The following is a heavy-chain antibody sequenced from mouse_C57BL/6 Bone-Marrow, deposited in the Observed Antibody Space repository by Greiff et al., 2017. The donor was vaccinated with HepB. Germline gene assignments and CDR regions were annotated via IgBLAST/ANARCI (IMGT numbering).Heavy chain of an antibody. CDR1: GYTFTSYW. CDR3: ARRRMYYYGSSSLSVDY. CDR2: IHPNSGST. V-gene: IGHV1-64*01. Sequence: VQLQQPGAELVKPGDSVKLSCKASGYTFTSYWLHWVKQRPGQGLEWIGMIHPNSGSTNYNEKFKSKATLTVDKSSSTAYMQLSSLTSEDSAVYYCARRRMYYYGSSSLSVDYWGQGTTLTVSS. D-gene: IGHD1-1*01. J-gene: IGHJ2*01.